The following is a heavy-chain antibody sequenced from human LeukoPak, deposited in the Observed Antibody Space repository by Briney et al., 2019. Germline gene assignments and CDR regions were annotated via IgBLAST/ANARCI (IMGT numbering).Heavy chain of an antibody. Sequence: GGSLRLSCAASGFTFSSYWMHWVRQAPGKGLLWVSRINNDGSSTSYADSVKGRFTISRDNAKNTLYLQMNSLRAEDTAVYYCARDPLSSTSRIAAATWGQGALVTVSS. CDR1: GFTFSSYW. V-gene: IGHV3-74*01. CDR3: ARDPLSSTSRIAAAT. D-gene: IGHD6-13*01. CDR2: INNDGSST. J-gene: IGHJ5*02.